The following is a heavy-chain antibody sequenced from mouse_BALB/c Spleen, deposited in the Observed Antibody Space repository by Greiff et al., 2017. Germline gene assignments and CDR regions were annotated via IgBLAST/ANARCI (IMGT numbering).Heavy chain of an antibody. V-gene: IGHV1S135*01. CDR3: ARSDYYGYNWYFDV. CDR1: GYSFTGYN. D-gene: IGHD1-2*01. Sequence: VQLKQSGPELEKPGASVKISCKASGYSFTGYNMNWVKQSNGKSLEWIGNIDPYYGGTSYNQKFKGKATLTVDKSSSTAYMHLNSLTSEDSAVYYCARSDYYGYNWYFDVWGAGTTVTVSS. J-gene: IGHJ1*01. CDR2: IDPYYGGT.